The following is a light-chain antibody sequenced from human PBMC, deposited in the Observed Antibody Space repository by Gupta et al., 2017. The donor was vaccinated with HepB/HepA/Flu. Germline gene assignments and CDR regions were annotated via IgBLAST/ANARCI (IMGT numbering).Light chain of an antibody. Sequence: QSVLTQPPSAAGTPGQRVTSSCSGGSSNIGSNSVNWYQQLPGTAPKLLIYSNSQRPSVVPDRFSGSKSGTSASLAISGLQAEDEADYYCAAWDDSRNGVVFGGGTKLTVL. J-gene: IGLJ2*01. CDR3: AAWDDSRNGVV. V-gene: IGLV1-44*01. CDR2: SNS. CDR1: SSNIGSNS.